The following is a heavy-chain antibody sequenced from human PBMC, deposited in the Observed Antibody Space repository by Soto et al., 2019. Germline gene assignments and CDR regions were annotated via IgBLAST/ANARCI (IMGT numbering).Heavy chain of an antibody. CDR2: IYYSGST. J-gene: IGHJ6*02. V-gene: IGHV4-59*01. D-gene: IGHD4-4*01. CDR3: ARRRVNEGYYYYGMDV. Sequence: QVQLQESGPGLVKPSETLSLTCTVSGGSISSYYWSWIRQPPGKGLEWIVYIYYSGSTNYNPSLKMRVAIAVETSKYQVSLKLSSVTAADTAVYYCARRRVNEGYYYYGMDVWGQGTTVTVSS. CDR1: GGSISSYY.